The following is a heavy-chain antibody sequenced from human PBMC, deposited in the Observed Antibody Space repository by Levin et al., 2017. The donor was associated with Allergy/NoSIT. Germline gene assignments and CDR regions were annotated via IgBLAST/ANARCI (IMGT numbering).Heavy chain of an antibody. Sequence: GGSLRLSCAASGFTFSSYAMSWVRQAPGKGLEWVSAISGSADRAYYADFVKGRFAISRDNSKNTLSLVMNSLRVEDTAVYYCAKEGEITAYGSDWGQGTLVTVSS. V-gene: IGHV3-23*01. CDR1: GFTFSSYA. D-gene: IGHD3-10*01. J-gene: IGHJ4*02. CDR2: ISGSADRA. CDR3: AKEGEITAYGSD.